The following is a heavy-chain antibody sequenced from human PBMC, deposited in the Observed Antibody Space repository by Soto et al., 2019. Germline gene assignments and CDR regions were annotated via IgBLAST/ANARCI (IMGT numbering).Heavy chain of an antibody. J-gene: IGHJ4*02. V-gene: IGHV4-39*02. Sequence: QLQLQDSGPGLVTPSETLSLTCTVSGDFIGSSSYYWGWIRQPPGKGPEWIASIYYIGTTYYNPSIKSRVTIYVVPSRHQFSLTLSSVTPAATAVYYCVKDNYREYWGQGILVTVPP. CDR1: GDFIGSSSYY. CDR3: VKDNYREY. CDR2: IYYIGTT.